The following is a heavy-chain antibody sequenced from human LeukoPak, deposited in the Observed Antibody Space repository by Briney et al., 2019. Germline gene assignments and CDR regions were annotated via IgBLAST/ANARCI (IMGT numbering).Heavy chain of an antibody. CDR1: GFTFGGYG. V-gene: IGHV3-33*01. J-gene: IGHJ4*02. CDR3: TRYNNDHFDY. CDR2: IAYDGSRA. D-gene: IGHD1-14*01. Sequence: GGSLRLSCAGSGFTFGGYGMHWFRQTPGKGLEWVAVIAYDGSRAFYADSVKGRFTISGDNSKNTMFVQMDDLRAEDTAVYYCTRYNNDHFDYWGQGTLVTVSS.